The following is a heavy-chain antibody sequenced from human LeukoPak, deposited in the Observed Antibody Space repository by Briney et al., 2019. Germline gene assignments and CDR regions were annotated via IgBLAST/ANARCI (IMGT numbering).Heavy chain of an antibody. CDR3: ATWGTSGTYYEMLYGFDI. Sequence: GESLKISCKASGYSFTSYWIAWVRQMPGKGLEWMGIIYLGDSDTRYSPSFQGQVTISVDKSISTAYLQWSSLKASDSAMFYCATWGTSGTYYEMLYGFDIWGQGTMVTVS. CDR1: GYSFTSYW. V-gene: IGHV5-51*01. D-gene: IGHD1-26*01. J-gene: IGHJ3*02. CDR2: IYLGDSDT.